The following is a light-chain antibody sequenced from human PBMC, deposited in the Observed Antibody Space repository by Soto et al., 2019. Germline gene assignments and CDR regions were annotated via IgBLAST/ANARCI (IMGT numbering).Light chain of an antibody. CDR1: KMGDKY. CDR3: QAWASPTHVV. CDR2: QDN. V-gene: IGLV3-1*01. J-gene: IGLJ2*01. Sequence: SYELTQPPLVSVSPGQTVSITCSGDKMGDKYACWYQQKPGQSPVLVIYQDNKRPSGIPERFSGSNSGNTATLTISGTQAMDEADYYCQAWASPTHVVLGGGTKLTVL.